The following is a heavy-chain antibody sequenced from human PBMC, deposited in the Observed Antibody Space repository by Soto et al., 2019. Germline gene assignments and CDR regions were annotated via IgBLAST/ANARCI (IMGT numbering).Heavy chain of an antibody. Sequence: SETLSLTCTISGGSISVYYWSWIRQSPRQGLEWIGYVYDNGRPYYSPSLKSRVTIPADTSKNQISLKLTSATAADTAGYYCARGVGSSPPRYWGRGTLVTVSS. CDR1: GGSISVYY. CDR3: ARGVGSSPPRY. J-gene: IGHJ4*02. D-gene: IGHD3-9*01. V-gene: IGHV4-59*01. CDR2: VYDNGRP.